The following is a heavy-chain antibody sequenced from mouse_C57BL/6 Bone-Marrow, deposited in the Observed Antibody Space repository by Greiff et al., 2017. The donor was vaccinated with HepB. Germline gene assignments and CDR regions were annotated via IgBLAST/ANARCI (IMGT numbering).Heavy chain of an antibody. D-gene: IGHD1-1*02. V-gene: IGHV7-3*01. J-gene: IGHJ4*01. CDR3: ARYGLWAYAMDY. Sequence: EVKLMESGGGLVQPGGSLSLSCAASGFTFTDYYMSWVRQPPGKALEWLGFIRNKANGYTTEYSASVKGRFTISRDNSQSILYLQMNALRAEDSASYCCARYGLWAYAMDYWGQGTSVTVSS. CDR2: IRNKANGYTT. CDR1: GFTFTDYY.